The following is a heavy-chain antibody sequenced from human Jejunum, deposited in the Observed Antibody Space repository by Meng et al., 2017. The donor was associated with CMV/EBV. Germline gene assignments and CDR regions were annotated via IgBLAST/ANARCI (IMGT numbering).Heavy chain of an antibody. V-gene: IGHV3-7*01. D-gene: IGHD2-2*01. J-gene: IGHJ6*02. CDR2: INLDGTEK. CDR3: AREGYCSSTSCQSYYYYGMDV. Sequence: MNWDSQTPGKGLEWVDDINLDGTEKNYVDSVEGRFTISRDNAKNSLYLQMNSLRPEDTAVYYCAREGYCSSTSCQSYYYYGMDVWGQGTTVTVSS.